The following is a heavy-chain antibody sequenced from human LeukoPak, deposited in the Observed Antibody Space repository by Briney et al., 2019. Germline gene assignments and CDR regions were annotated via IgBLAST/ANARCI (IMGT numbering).Heavy chain of an antibody. CDR3: ARANYDILTGYYGYFDY. D-gene: IGHD3-9*01. J-gene: IGHJ4*02. CDR1: GFTVSSNY. Sequence: GGSLRLSCAASGFTVSSNYMSWVRQAPGKGLEWVSVIISGGSTYYADSVKGRFTISRDNSKNTLYLQMNSLRAEDTAVYYCARANYDILTGYYGYFDYWGQGTLVTVSS. V-gene: IGHV3-66*01. CDR2: IISGGST.